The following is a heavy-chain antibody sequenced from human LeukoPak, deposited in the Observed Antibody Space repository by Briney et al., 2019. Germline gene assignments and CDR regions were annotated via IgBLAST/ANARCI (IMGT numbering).Heavy chain of an antibody. V-gene: IGHV5-51*01. J-gene: IGHJ3*02. D-gene: IGHD3-10*01. CDR3: ARPTAGSGSRPDALDI. CDR2: IFPGDSDT. CDR1: GYIFTTFW. Sequence: GESLKISCKGSGYIFTTFWIAWVRQMPGKGLEWMGVIFPGDSDTRYSPSFQGHVTISADNSITTAYLQWSSLKASDTAMYYCARPTAGSGSRPDALDIWGQGTMVTVSS.